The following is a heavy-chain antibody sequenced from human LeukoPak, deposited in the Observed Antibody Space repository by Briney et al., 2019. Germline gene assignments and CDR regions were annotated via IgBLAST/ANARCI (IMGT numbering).Heavy chain of an antibody. J-gene: IGHJ5*02. CDR3: AREGSDEVNWFDP. CDR1: GFTFSSYW. Sequence: GGSLRLSCAASGFTFSSYWMSWVRQAPGKGLEWVANIKQDGSEKYYVDSVKGRFTISRDNAKNSLYLQMNSLRAEDTAVYYCAREGSDEVNWFDPWGQGTLVTVSS. D-gene: IGHD6-6*01. V-gene: IGHV3-7*03. CDR2: IKQDGSEK.